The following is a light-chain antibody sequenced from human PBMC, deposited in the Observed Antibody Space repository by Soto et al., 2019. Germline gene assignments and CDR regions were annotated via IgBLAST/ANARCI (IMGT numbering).Light chain of an antibody. J-gene: IGKJ1*01. CDR3: QQYYSTPPT. CDR2: WSS. Sequence: IVMTQSPDSLAVSLGEMATINCKSSRSVLYSSNTKNYLVWYQQKSGQPPKLLISWSSIRETVVPDRFSGSGSGTDFTLTISSLQAEDVAVYYCQQYYSTPPTFGQGTKVEIK. CDR1: RSVLYSSNTKNY. V-gene: IGKV4-1*01.